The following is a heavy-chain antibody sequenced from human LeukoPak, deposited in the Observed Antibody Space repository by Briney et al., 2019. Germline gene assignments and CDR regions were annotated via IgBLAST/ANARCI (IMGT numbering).Heavy chain of an antibody. CDR3: ARLDIVVKDGMDV. CDR2: IYPGDSDT. J-gene: IGHJ6*02. D-gene: IGHD2-2*03. Sequence: GESLKISCKGSGYSFTSYWIGWVRQVPGKGLEWMGIIYPGDSDTRYSPSFQGQVTISADKSNSTAYLQWSSLKASDTAMYYCARLDIVVKDGMDVWGQGTTVTVSS. V-gene: IGHV5-51*01. CDR1: GYSFTSYW.